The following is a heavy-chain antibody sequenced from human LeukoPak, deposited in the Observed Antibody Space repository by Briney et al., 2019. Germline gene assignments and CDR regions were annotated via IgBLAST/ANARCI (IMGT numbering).Heavy chain of an antibody. CDR3: ARGSSDYYYYGMDV. CDR1: GFTFSSYA. J-gene: IGHJ6*02. V-gene: IGHV3-23*01. Sequence: QPGGSLRLSCAASGFTFSSYAMSWVRQAPGKGLEWVSAISGSGGSTYYADSVKGRFTISRDNSKNTLYLQMNSLRAEDTAVYYCARGSSDYYYYGMDVWGQGTTVTVSS. CDR2: ISGSGGST. D-gene: IGHD6-6*01.